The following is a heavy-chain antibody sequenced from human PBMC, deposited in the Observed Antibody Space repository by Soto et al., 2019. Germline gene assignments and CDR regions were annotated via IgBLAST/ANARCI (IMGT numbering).Heavy chain of an antibody. J-gene: IGHJ4*02. D-gene: IGHD3-9*01. CDR3: ARVSRKLTPRYFGL. CDR1: GFTFSSYW. Sequence: PGGSLRLSCSASGFTFSSYWMHWVRTAPGKGLVWVSRINSDGSSTSYADSVKGRFTISRDNAKNTLYLQMNSLRAEDTAVYYCARVSRKLTPRYFGLWGQGTLVTVSS. CDR2: INSDGSST. V-gene: IGHV3-74*01.